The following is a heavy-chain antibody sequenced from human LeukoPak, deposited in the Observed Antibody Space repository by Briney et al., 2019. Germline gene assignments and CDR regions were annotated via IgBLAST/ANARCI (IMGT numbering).Heavy chain of an antibody. CDR3: ARSMGYSGYEGEDY. J-gene: IGHJ4*02. CDR2: INAGSGNT. Sequence: EASVKVSCKASGYTFTSYAMHWVRQAPGQRLEWMGWINAGSGNTKYSQKFQGRVTITRDTSASTAYMELSSLRSEDTAVYYCARSMGYSGYEGEDYWGQGTLVTVSS. V-gene: IGHV1-3*01. D-gene: IGHD5-12*01. CDR1: GYTFTSYA.